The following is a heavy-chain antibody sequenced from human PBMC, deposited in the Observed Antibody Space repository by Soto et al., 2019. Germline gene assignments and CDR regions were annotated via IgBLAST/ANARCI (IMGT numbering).Heavy chain of an antibody. Sequence: GESLKISCKGSGYSFTSYWIGWVRQMPGKGLEWMGIIYPGDSDTRYSPSFQGQVTISADKSISTAYLQWSSLKASDTDMYYCARKTGSVQGFWSGYADYWGQGTLVTVSS. CDR3: ARKTGSVQGFWSGYADY. D-gene: IGHD3-3*01. J-gene: IGHJ4*02. CDR2: IYPGDSDT. V-gene: IGHV5-51*01. CDR1: GYSFTSYW.